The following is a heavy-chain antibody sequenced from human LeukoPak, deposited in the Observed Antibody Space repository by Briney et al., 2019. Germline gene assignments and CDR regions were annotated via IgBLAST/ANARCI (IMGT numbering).Heavy chain of an antibody. D-gene: IGHD3-22*01. CDR1: GYTFTGYY. Sequence: ASVKVSCEASGYTFTGYYMHWVRQAPGQGLEWMGWINPNSGRTNYAQKFQGRVTMTGDTSFSTAYMELTRLTSDDTAVYYCARGTYYDSSAYSGVRLFDYWGQGTLVTVSS. V-gene: IGHV1-2*02. CDR2: INPNSGRT. CDR3: ARGTYYDSSAYSGVRLFDY. J-gene: IGHJ4*02.